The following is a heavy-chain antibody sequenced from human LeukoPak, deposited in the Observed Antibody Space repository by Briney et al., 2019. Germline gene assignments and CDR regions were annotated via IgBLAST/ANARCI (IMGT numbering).Heavy chain of an antibody. CDR1: GFIYSHYG. Sequence: GGSLRLSCAASGFIYSHYGMHWVRQAPGKGLEWVAVIWSDGSNRFYAGSVKGRFTISRDNSQNTLFLQMNSLRAEDTAMYYCARDAQRGFDYSNSLEYWGRGTLVTVSS. D-gene: IGHD4-11*01. CDR2: IWSDGSNR. V-gene: IGHV3-33*01. J-gene: IGHJ4*01. CDR3: ARDAQRGFDYSNSLEY.